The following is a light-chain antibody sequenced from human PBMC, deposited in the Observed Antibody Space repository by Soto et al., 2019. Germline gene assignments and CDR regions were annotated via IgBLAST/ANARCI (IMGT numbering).Light chain of an antibody. CDR2: EVT. V-gene: IGLV2-14*01. CDR1: SSDVGGYKY. CDR3: ISYSSSSIPYV. Sequence: QFALTQPASVSGSPGQSITISCAGSSSDVGGYKYVSWYQQLPGNAPKLIIYEVTIRPSGVSNRFSGSKSGNTASLTISGLQAEDEADYYCISYSSSSIPYVFGSGTKLTVL. J-gene: IGLJ1*01.